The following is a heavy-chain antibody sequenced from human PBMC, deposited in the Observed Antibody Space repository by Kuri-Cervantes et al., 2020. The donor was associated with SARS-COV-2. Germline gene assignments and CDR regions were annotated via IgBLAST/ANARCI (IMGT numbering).Heavy chain of an antibody. Sequence: GSLRLSCTVSGGSISSYYWSWIRQPPGKGLEWIGYIYYSGSTNYNPSLKSRVTISVDTSKNQFSLKLSSVTAADTAVYYCARGPEEYYYDSSGYYYWGQGTLVTVSS. CDR2: IYYSGST. CDR3: ARGPEEYYYDSSGYYY. J-gene: IGHJ4*02. CDR1: GGSISSYY. V-gene: IGHV4-59*08. D-gene: IGHD3-22*01.